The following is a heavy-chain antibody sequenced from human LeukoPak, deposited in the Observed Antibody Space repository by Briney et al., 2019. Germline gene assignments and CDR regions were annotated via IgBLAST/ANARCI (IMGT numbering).Heavy chain of an antibody. J-gene: IGHJ5*02. CDR2: IYSGGTT. D-gene: IGHD2-15*01. CDR1: GFTVSSNY. CDR3: AREYCSGGSCYPNWFDP. V-gene: IGHV3-53*01. Sequence: GGSLRLSCAASGFTVSSNYMSRVRQAPGKGLEWVSVIYSGGTTYYADSVKGRFTISRDNSKNTLYLQMNSLRAEDTAVYHCAREYCSGGSCYPNWFDPWGQGTLVTVSS.